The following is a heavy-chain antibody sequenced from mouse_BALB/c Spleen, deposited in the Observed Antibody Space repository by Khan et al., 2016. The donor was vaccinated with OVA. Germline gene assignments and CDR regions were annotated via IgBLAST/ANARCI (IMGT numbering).Heavy chain of an antibody. CDR1: GSTFTSYG. V-gene: IGHV1S134*01. D-gene: IGHD2-14*01. Sequence: EVQLQESGAELGRPGSSVKLSCRTSGSTFTSYGIKWVKQRPGQGLEWIGYIYPGNGYTEYNEKFQGKAILTSDTSSSTAYMQLRSLTSEDSAIYFCTTAYYRYHVDYWGQGTTLTVSS. CDR2: IYPGNGYT. CDR3: TTAYYRYHVDY. J-gene: IGHJ2*01.